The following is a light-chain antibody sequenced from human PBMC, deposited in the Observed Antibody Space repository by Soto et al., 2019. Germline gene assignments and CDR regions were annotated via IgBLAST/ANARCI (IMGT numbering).Light chain of an antibody. J-gene: IGLJ1*01. Sequence: QSVLTQPPSASGTPGQRVTISCSGSSSNIGSNYVYWYQQLPGTAPKHLIYRNNQRPSGVPDRFSGSTSGTSASLAISGLRSEDEADYYCAAWDDSLSGYVFGTGTKVTVL. V-gene: IGLV1-47*01. CDR2: RNN. CDR1: SSNIGSNY. CDR3: AAWDDSLSGYV.